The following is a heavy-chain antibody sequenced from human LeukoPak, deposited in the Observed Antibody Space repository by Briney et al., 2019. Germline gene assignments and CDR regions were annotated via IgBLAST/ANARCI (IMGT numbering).Heavy chain of an antibody. CDR2: TYSGGST. J-gene: IGHJ4*02. Sequence: GGSLRLSCAASGFTVSSNYMSWVRQAPGKGLEWVSITYSGGSTYYAESVKGRFTISRDISKNTLYLQMNSLRAEDTAVFYCARALPAASHTSFDYWGQGVLVTVSS. V-gene: IGHV3-66*01. CDR3: ARALPAASHTSFDY. D-gene: IGHD2-2*01. CDR1: GFTVSSNY.